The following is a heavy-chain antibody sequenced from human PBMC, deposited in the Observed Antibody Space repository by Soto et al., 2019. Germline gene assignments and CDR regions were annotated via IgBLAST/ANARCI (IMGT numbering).Heavy chain of an antibody. V-gene: IGHV3-30*18. CDR3: AKVRITGLFDY. J-gene: IGHJ4*02. CDR2: ISSDGSNK. CDR1: GFTFSNYD. D-gene: IGHD1-20*01. Sequence: QVQLVESGGGVVQPGRSRRLSCAASGFTFSNYDMHWVRQAPGKGLEWVAVISSDGSNKYYADSVKGRFTISRDNSKNTLYLQMNSLRAEDTAVYYCAKVRITGLFDYWGQGTLVTVSS.